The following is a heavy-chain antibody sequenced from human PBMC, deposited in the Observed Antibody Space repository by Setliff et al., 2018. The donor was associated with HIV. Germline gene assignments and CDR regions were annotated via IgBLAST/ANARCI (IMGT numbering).Heavy chain of an antibody. V-gene: IGHV3-33*08. CDR1: GFTFSNYG. CDR2: IWYDGSNK. Sequence: GGSLRLSCAASGFTFSNYGIHWVRQAPGKGLEWVALIWYDGSNKYYADSVKGRFTISRDNLKKRVYLQMSSLRAEDTAVYFCARDTGQLVYYFDSWGQGTLVTVSS. CDR3: ARDTGQLVYYFDS. D-gene: IGHD6-6*01. J-gene: IGHJ4*02.